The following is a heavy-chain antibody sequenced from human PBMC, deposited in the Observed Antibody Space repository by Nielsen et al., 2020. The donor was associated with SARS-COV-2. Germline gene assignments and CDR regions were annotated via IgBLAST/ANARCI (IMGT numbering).Heavy chain of an antibody. J-gene: IGHJ4*02. V-gene: IGHV3-53*04. CDR2: IYSGGSV. CDR1: GFTVRNSY. Sequence: GGSLRLSCAASGFTVRNSYMSWVRQAPGKGLELVSLIYSGGSVYYIDSVKGRFTTSRHTSENTLYLQMNSLRAEDTAVYYCARSHYSDGSGCYWPYHFDFWGQGTLVTVSS. D-gene: IGHD3-22*01. CDR3: ARSHYSDGSGCYWPYHFDF.